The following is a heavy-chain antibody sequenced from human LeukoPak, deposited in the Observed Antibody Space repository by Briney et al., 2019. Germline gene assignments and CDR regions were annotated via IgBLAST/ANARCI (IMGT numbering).Heavy chain of an antibody. D-gene: IGHD5-18*01. CDR3: ARNHTHEGYGYYFDY. V-gene: IGHV4-39*01. CDR1: GDSISSSISY. J-gene: IGHJ4*02. CDR2: IYYSGST. Sequence: SETLSLSCTVSGDSISSSISYWGWIRQPPGKGLEWIGSIYYSGSTHYNPSLKSRVIISVDTSKNQFSLRLSSVTAADTAVYYCARNHTHEGYGYYFDYWGQGTLITVSS.